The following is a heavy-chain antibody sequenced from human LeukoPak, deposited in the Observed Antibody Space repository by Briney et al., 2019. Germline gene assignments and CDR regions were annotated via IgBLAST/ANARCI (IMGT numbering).Heavy chain of an antibody. CDR2: IHYSGST. CDR1: GGSISSSRYY. V-gene: IGHV4-39*01. CDR3: ARHSPYYYGSGSYFDP. J-gene: IGHJ5*02. Sequence: SETLSLTCTVSGGSISSSRYYWGWIRQPPGKGLEWIGSIHYSGSTYYNPSLKSRVTVSVDTSKNQFSLKLSSVTAADTAVYYCARHSPYYYGSGSYFDPWGQGTLVTVSS. D-gene: IGHD3-10*01.